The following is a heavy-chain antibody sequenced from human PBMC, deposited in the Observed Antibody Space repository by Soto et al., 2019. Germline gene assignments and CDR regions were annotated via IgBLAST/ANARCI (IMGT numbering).Heavy chain of an antibody. CDR1: GGSVSSGSYY. V-gene: IGHV4-61*01. CDR3: ARGVAGSGFDL. D-gene: IGHD6-19*01. J-gene: IGHJ4*02. CDR2: IYYSGST. Sequence: PSETLSLTCTVSGGSVSSGSYYWSWIRQPPGKGLEWIGYIYYSGSTNYNPSLKSRVTISVDTSKNQFSLKLSSVTAADTAVYYCARGVAGSGFDLWGQGTLVTVSS.